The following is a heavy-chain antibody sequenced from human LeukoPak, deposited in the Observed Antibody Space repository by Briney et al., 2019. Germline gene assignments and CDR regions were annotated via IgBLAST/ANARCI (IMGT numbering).Heavy chain of an antibody. CDR1: GDSVSSNSAA. Sequence: SQTLSLTCAISGDSVSSNSAAWNWIRQSPSRGLEWLGRTYYRSKWYNDYAVSVKSRITINPDTSKNRFSLHMNSVTPEDAAVYYCTRDAYYVIRNYYYYMDVWGTGTTVTISS. CDR3: TRDAYYVIRNYYYYMDV. V-gene: IGHV6-1*01. CDR2: TYYRSKWYN. D-gene: IGHD3-10*02. J-gene: IGHJ6*03.